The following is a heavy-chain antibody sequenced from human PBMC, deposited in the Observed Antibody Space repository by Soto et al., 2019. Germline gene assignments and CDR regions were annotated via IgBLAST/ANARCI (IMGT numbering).Heavy chain of an antibody. CDR2: IIPIFGTA. CDR3: ARGRDYDILTGYYKLGDAFDI. Sequence: GASVKVSCKASGGTFSSYAISWVRQAPRQGLEWMGGIIPIFGTANYAQKFQGRVTITADESTSTAYMELSSLRSEDTAVYYCARGRDYDILTGYYKLGDAFDIWGQGTMVTVSS. J-gene: IGHJ3*02. V-gene: IGHV1-69*13. D-gene: IGHD3-9*01. CDR1: GGTFSSYA.